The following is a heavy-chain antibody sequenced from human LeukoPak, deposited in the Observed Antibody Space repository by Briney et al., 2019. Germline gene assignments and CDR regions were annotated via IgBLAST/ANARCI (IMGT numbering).Heavy chain of an antibody. CDR3: TRTIAGYIDY. J-gene: IGHJ4*02. CDR1: GDSLSSNSAA. Sequence: SQTLSLTCALSGDSLSSNSAAWDWLRQSPARGLEWLGRTYCRSKWYYGYAGSVKSRITINPDTSKIQFTLQLNSVTPDDTAIYYCTRTIAGYIDYWGQGTLVTVSS. D-gene: IGHD2-2*02. V-gene: IGHV6-1*01. CDR2: TYCRSKWYY.